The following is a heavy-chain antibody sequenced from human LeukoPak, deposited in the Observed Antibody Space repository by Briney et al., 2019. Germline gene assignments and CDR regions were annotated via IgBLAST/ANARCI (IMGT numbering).Heavy chain of an antibody. Sequence: SVKVSCKASGGSFNNYVITWVRQAPGQGLEWMGRIIPILNVANFAQKFQGRVTITWDTSATTVHMELSSLRSEDTAVYYCARNLVGKTDFDYWGQGTLVTVSS. J-gene: IGHJ4*02. V-gene: IGHV1-69*04. CDR1: GGSFNNYV. D-gene: IGHD6-19*01. CDR2: IIPILNVA. CDR3: ARNLVGKTDFDY.